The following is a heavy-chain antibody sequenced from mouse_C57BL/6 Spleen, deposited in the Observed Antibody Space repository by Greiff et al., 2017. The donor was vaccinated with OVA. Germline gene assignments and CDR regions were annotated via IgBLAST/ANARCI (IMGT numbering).Heavy chain of an antibody. V-gene: IGHV1-76*01. D-gene: IGHD1-1*01. CDR1: GYTFTDYY. CDR3: AREDYGSSYDY. CDR2: IYPGSGNT. Sequence: QVQLQQSGAELVRPGASVKLSCKASGYTFTDYYINWVKQRPGQGLEWIARIYPGSGNTYYNEKFKGKATLTAEKSSRTAYMQLSSLTSEDSAVYFCAREDYGSSYDYWGQGTLVTVSA. J-gene: IGHJ3*01.